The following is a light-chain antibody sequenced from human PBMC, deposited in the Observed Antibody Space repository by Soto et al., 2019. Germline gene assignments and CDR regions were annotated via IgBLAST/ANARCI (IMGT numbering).Light chain of an antibody. J-gene: IGLJ1*01. Sequence: QPVLTQPPSASGTPGQRVTISCSGSSSNIGTNTVNWYQQLPGTAPKLLIYSNNQRPSGVPDRFSGSKSGTSASLAISGLQSEDEADYYCAAGDDSLNGYVFGTGTKLTVL. CDR1: SSNIGTNT. CDR2: SNN. V-gene: IGLV1-44*01. CDR3: AAGDDSLNGYV.